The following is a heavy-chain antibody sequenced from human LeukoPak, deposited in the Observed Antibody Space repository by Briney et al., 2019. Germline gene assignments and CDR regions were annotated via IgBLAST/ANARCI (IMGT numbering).Heavy chain of an antibody. D-gene: IGHD3-22*01. CDR2: IYHSGST. J-gene: IGHJ1*01. V-gene: IGHV4-61*01. Sequence: SETLSLTCTVSGGSVSSGTYYWSWIRQPPGKGLEWIGYIYHSGSTNYNPSLKSRVTISVETSKNQFSLNLSSVTAADTAVFFCARSGWDNYFDTSRFQYWGQGTLVTVSS. CDR3: ARSGWDNYFDTSRFQY. CDR1: GGSVSSGTYY.